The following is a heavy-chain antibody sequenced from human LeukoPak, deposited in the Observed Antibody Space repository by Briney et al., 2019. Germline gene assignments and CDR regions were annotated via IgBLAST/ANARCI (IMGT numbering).Heavy chain of an antibody. CDR3: ARGNLGYSGFGDALDI. CDR2: IYPGDSDT. J-gene: IGHJ3*02. CDR1: GYSFVSNW. Sequence: GESLKISCKGSGYSFVSNWIGWVRQMPGKGLEWMGIIYPGDSDTRYSPSFQGQVTISADKSISTAYLQWSSLKASDTAMYYCARGNLGYSGFGDALDIWGQGTMVTVSS. D-gene: IGHD5-12*01. V-gene: IGHV5-51*01.